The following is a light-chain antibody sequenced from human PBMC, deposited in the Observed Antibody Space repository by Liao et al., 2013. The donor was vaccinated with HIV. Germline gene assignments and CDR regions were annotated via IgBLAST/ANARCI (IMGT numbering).Light chain of an antibody. Sequence: SYVLTQSPSASVAPGKTASITCGGDSIGSKSVHWYQQKSGRAPVLVIYYDSDRPSGIPERFSASDSGATATLTIRRVEVGDEADYYCQVWDNSVDRVVFGGGTKLTVL. V-gene: IGLV3-21*04. CDR3: QVWDNSVDRVV. CDR1: SIGSKS. CDR2: YDS. J-gene: IGLJ2*01.